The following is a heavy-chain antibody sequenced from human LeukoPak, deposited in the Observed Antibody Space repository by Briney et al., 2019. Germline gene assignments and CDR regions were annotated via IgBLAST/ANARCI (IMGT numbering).Heavy chain of an antibody. D-gene: IGHD2-2*01. Sequence: PGGSLRLSCAASGFTFSSYSMNWVRQAPGKGLEWVSSISSSSSYIYYADSVKGRFTISRDNAKNSLYLQMNSLRAEDTAVYYCAREPPHSSTIDYWGQGTLVTVSS. V-gene: IGHV3-21*01. CDR1: GFTFSSYS. CDR3: AREPPHSSTIDY. J-gene: IGHJ4*02. CDR2: ISSSSSYI.